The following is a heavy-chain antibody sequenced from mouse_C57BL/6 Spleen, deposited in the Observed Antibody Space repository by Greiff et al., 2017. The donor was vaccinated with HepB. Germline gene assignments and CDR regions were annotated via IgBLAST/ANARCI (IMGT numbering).Heavy chain of an antibody. CDR2: IDPETGGT. CDR1: GYTFTDYE. CDR3: TRNPLYYYGSGDGDFDV. J-gene: IGHJ1*03. D-gene: IGHD1-1*01. V-gene: IGHV1-15*01. Sequence: QVHVKQSGAELVRPGASVTLSCKASGYTFTDYEMHWVKQTPVHGLEWIGAIDPETGGTAYNQKFKGKAILTADKSSSTAYMELRSLTSEDSAVYNCTRNPLYYYGSGDGDFDVWGTGTTVTVSS.